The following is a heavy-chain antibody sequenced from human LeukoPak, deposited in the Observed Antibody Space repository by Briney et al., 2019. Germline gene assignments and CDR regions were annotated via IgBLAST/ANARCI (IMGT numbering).Heavy chain of an antibody. V-gene: IGHV3-23*01. D-gene: IGHD2-15*01. CDR1: GFTFSSYA. CDR3: AKDCSGGSCYSAFDY. J-gene: IGHJ4*02. CDR2: ISGSGGST. Sequence: PGGSLRLSCAASGFTFSSYAVSWVRQAPGKGLEWVSAISGSGGSTYYADSVKGRFTISRDNSKNTLYLQMNSLRAEDTAVYYCAKDCSGGSCYSAFDYWGQGTLVTVSS.